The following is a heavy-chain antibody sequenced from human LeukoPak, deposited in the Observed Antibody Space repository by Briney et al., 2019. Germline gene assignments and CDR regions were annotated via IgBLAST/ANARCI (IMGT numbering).Heavy chain of an antibody. CDR2: ISGSGGST. CDR3: AKGDYYDSSGYFLRNFDY. D-gene: IGHD3-22*01. V-gene: IGHV3-23*01. CDR1: GFTFSSYA. J-gene: IGHJ4*02. Sequence: GESLRLSCAASGFTFSSYAMSWVRQAPGKGLEWVSAISGSGGSTYYADSVKGRFTISRDNSKNTLYLQMNSLRAEDTAVYYCAKGDYYDSSGYFLRNFDYWGQGTLVTVSS.